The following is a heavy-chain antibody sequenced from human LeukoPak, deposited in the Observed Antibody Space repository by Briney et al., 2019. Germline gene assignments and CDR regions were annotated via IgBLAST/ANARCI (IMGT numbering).Heavy chain of an antibody. J-gene: IGHJ4*02. Sequence: GGSLRLSCAASGFTFSSYSMNWVRQAPGKGLEWVSSISSSSSYIYYADSVKGRFTISRDNAKNSLYLQMNSLRDEDTAVYYCARVTTMVRGPFDYWGQGTLVTVSS. V-gene: IGHV3-21*01. D-gene: IGHD3-10*01. CDR3: ARVTTMVRGPFDY. CDR2: ISSSSSYI. CDR1: GFTFSSYS.